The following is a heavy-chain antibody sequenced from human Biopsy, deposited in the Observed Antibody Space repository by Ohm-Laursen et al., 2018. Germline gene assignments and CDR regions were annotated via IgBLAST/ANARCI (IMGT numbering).Heavy chain of an antibody. D-gene: IGHD3-22*01. CDR1: GFSLSTRGMS. Sequence: TLTLTCTLSGFSLSTRGMSVTWIRQPPGKGLQWIGYVYYTGSTDYNPSLQSRVTISVDTSKNHFSLRLRSVTPADTAIYYCARDRGYYSDRTVPGYFDLWGRGTLVTVSS. CDR2: VYYTGST. J-gene: IGHJ2*01. V-gene: IGHV4-61*03. CDR3: ARDRGYYSDRTVPGYFDL.